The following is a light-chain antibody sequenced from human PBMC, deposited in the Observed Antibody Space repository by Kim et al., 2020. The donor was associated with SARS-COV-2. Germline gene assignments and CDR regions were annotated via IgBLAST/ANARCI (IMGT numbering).Light chain of an antibody. CDR3: QTWDTGIRV. J-gene: IGLJ3*02. CDR2: LNSDGTH. Sequence: QLVLTQSPSAYASLGASVDLTCTLSSGHSNYDIAWHQQQPGKGPRYLMKLNSDGTHSKGDGIPDRFSGSSSGAERYLSIASLQSEDEADYYCQTWDTGIRVFGGGTQLTVL. CDR1: SGHSNYD. V-gene: IGLV4-69*01.